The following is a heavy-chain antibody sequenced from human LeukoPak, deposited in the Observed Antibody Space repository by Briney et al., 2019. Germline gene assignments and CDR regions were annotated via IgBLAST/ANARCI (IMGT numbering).Heavy chain of an antibody. V-gene: IGHV5-51*01. D-gene: IGHD6-13*01. CDR2: RYPGDSDT. J-gene: IGHJ6*03. Sequence: GESLKISWKCSGYSFTSYWIGWVRQMPGKGLEWRGIRYPGDSDTRYSPSFQAQVTTSAHKSLSTAYLQWSSPKASHTAMYYCARQGYSHYYYYYMDVSGKGTPVTVSS. CDR1: GYSFTSYW. CDR3: ARQGYSHYYYYYMDV.